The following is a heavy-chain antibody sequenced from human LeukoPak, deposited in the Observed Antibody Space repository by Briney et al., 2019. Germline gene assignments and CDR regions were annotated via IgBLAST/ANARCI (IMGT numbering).Heavy chain of an antibody. D-gene: IGHD3-22*01. CDR3: ARASYSYDINGWVPFDY. CDR2: IYTSGST. Sequence: TLSLTCTVSGGSISSGSYYWSWIRQPAGKTLEWIGRIYTSGSTNYNPSLKSRVTISGDTSKNQFSLRLSSVTAADTAVYYCARASYSYDINGWVPFDYWGQGTLVTVSS. CDR1: GGSISSGSYY. V-gene: IGHV4-61*02. J-gene: IGHJ4*02.